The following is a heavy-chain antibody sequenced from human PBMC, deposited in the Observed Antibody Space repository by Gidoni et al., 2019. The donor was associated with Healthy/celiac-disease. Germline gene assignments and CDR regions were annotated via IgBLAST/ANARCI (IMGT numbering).Heavy chain of an antibody. CDR3: ARDRRSIAAAGIYYYYYMDV. Sequence: VLLVESGGGLIQPGGSLSLFCAASGFTGSTHYMSWVLQAPGKGLEWVSVIYSGGSTYYADSVKGRFNINRDNSKNTLYLQMNSLRAEDTAVYYCARDRRSIAAAGIYYYYYMDVWGKGTTVTVSS. CDR1: GFTGSTHY. D-gene: IGHD6-13*01. J-gene: IGHJ6*03. V-gene: IGHV3-53*01. CDR2: IYSGGST.